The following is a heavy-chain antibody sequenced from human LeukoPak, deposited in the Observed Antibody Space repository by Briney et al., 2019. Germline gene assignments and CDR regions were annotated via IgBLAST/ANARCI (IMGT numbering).Heavy chain of an antibody. J-gene: IGHJ6*02. CDR1: GFTFSSYA. Sequence: GGSLRLSCAASGFTFSSYAMHWVRQAPGKGLEWVAVISFYGSNRYYADSVKGRLTISRDNSKNTLYLQMNSLRAEDTAVYYCARDHGDFWSGYYLYYYYGMDVWGQGTTVTVSS. D-gene: IGHD3-3*01. CDR3: ARDHGDFWSGYYLYYYYGMDV. CDR2: ISFYGSNR. V-gene: IGHV3-30*04.